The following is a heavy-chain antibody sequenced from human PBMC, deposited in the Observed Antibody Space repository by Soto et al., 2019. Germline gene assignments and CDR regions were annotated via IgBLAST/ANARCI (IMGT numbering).Heavy chain of an antibody. CDR2: TYYRSKWYN. J-gene: IGHJ4*02. D-gene: IGHD6-19*01. V-gene: IGHV6-1*01. CDR3: ARDNKIGYSSGWYYFDY. Sequence: SPTLSLTCAISGDSVSSNSAAWNWIRQSPSRGLEWLGRTYYRSKWYNDYAVSVKSRITINPDTSKNQFSLQLNSVTPEDTAVYYCARDNKIGYSSGWYYFDYWGQGTLVTVSS. CDR1: GDSVSSNSAA.